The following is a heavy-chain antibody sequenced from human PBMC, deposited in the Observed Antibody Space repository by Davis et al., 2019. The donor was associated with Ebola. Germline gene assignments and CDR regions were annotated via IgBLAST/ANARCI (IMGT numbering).Heavy chain of an antibody. D-gene: IGHD3-3*01. J-gene: IGHJ6*03. CDR2: ISSSSSYI. CDR3: ARVDFWSGYSKRHYYYMDV. V-gene: IGHV3-21*01. CDR1: GFTFSSYS. Sequence: GESLKISCAASGFTFSSYSMNWVRQAPGKGLEWVSSISSSSSYIYYADSVKGRFTISRDNAKNSLYLQMNSLRAEDTAVYYCARVDFWSGYSKRHYYYMDVWGKGTTVTVSS.